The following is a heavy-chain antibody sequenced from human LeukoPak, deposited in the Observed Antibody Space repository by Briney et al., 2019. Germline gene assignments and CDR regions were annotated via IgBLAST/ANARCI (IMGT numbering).Heavy chain of an antibody. Sequence: GESLKISCKGSGHSFTSYWIGWVRQMPGKGLEWMGIIYPGDSDTRYSPSFQGQVTISADKSISTAYLQWSSLKASDTAMYYCARQEGTQLLSNWFDPWGQGTTVTVSS. CDR2: IYPGDSDT. J-gene: IGHJ5*01. V-gene: IGHV5-51*01. D-gene: IGHD2-2*01. CDR1: GHSFTSYW. CDR3: ARQEGTQLLSNWFDP.